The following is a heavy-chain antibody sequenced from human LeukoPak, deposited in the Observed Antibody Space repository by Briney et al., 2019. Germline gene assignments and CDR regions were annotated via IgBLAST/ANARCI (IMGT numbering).Heavy chain of an antibody. CDR2: ISAYNGNT. V-gene: IGHV1-18*01. D-gene: IGHD3-3*01. J-gene: IGHJ6*03. CDR3: ARGSNPPTYDFWSGFYYYYYYMDV. Sequence: GASVKVSCKASGYTFTSYGISWVRQAPGQGLEWIGWISAYNGNTNYAQKLQGRVTMTTDTSTSTAYMELRSLRSDDTAVYYCARGSNPPTYDFWSGFYYYYYYMDVWGKGTTVTVS. CDR1: GYTFTSYG.